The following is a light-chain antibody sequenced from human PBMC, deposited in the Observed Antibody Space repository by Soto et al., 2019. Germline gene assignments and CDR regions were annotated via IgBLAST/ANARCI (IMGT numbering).Light chain of an antibody. Sequence: QSALTQPASVSGSPGQSITISCTGTSSDVGGYNYVSWYQQHPGKAPKLMIYEVRNRPSGISNRFSGSKSGNTASLTISGLQAEDEADYYCTSYTSLSTVVFGSGTKLTVL. CDR3: TSYTSLSTVV. CDR2: EVR. CDR1: SSDVGGYNY. V-gene: IGLV2-14*01. J-gene: IGLJ1*01.